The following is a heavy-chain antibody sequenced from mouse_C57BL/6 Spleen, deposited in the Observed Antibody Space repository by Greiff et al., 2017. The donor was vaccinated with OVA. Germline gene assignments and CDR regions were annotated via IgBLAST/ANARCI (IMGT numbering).Heavy chain of an antibody. V-gene: IGHV5-4*01. CDR3: ARVTTAYYFDY. CDR2: ISDGGSYT. CDR1: GFTFSSYA. J-gene: IGHJ2*01. D-gene: IGHD1-2*01. Sequence: EVQGVESGGGLVKPGGSLKLSCAASGFTFSSYAMSWVRQTPEKRLEWVATISDGGSYTYYPDNVKGRFTISRDNAKNNLYLQMSHLKSEDTAMYYCARVTTAYYFDYWGQGTTLTVSS.